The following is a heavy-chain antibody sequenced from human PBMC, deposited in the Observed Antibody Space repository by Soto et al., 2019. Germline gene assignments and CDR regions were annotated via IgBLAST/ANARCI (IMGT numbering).Heavy chain of an antibody. CDR2: ISYDGSNK. D-gene: IGHD3-3*01. V-gene: IGHV3-30-3*01. CDR1: GFTFSSYA. Sequence: PGGSLRLSCAASGFTFSSYAMHWVRQAPGKGLEWVAVISYDGSNKYYADSVKGRFTISRDNSKNTLYLQMNSLRAEDTAVYYCARDSYDFWSGYIGYWGQGTLVPVYS. CDR3: ARDSYDFWSGYIGY. J-gene: IGHJ4*02.